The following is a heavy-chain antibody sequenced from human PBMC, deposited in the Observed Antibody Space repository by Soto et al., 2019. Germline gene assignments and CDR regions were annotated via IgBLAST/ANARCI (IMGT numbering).Heavy chain of an antibody. Sequence: GGSLRLSCAASGFTFSSYAMTWVRQAPGRGLEWVSAISGSGDGHVRYYADSVKGRFTISRDNAKNSLYLQMNSLRAEDTAVYYCARDQWLYSSGWYPWGPLHYYYYGMDVWGQGTTVTVSS. V-gene: IGHV3-23*01. CDR2: ISGSGDGHVR. J-gene: IGHJ6*02. CDR1: GFTFSSYA. CDR3: ARDQWLYSSGWYPWGPLHYYYYGMDV. D-gene: IGHD6-19*01.